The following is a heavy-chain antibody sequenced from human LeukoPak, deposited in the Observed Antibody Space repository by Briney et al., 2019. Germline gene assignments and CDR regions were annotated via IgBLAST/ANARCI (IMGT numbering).Heavy chain of an antibody. J-gene: IGHJ4*02. D-gene: IGHD3-10*01. V-gene: IGHV4-30-4*08. CDR3: ASYGSGSYYRFDY. CDR2: IYYSGST. CDR1: GGSISSGDYY. Sequence: SETLSLTCTVSGGSISSGDYYWSWIRQPPGKGLEWIGYIYYSGSTYYNPSLKSRVTISVDTSKNQFSLKLSSVTAADTAVYYCASYGSGSYYRFDYWGQGTLVTVSS.